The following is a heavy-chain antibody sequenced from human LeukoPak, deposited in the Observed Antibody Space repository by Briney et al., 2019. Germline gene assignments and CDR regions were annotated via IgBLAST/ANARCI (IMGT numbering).Heavy chain of an antibody. D-gene: IGHD3-22*01. V-gene: IGHV1-18*01. Sequence: ASVKVSCKASDTFTSYGISWVRQAPGQGLEWMGWISAYNGNTNYAQKVQGRVTMTTDTSTSTAYMELRSLRSDDTAVFYCARDSSEDFYDSSGYYSFDFWGQGTLVTVSS. CDR1: DTFTSYG. CDR2: ISAYNGNT. J-gene: IGHJ4*02. CDR3: ARDSSEDFYDSSGYYSFDF.